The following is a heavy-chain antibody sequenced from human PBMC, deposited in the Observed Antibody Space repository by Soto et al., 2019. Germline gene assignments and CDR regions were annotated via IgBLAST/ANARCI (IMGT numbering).Heavy chain of an antibody. CDR2: ISGSGGST. J-gene: IGHJ6*02. Sequence: EVQLLESGGGLVQPGGSLRLSCAASGFTFSSYAMSWVRQAPGKGLEWVSAISGSGGSTYYADSVKGRFTISRDNSKNTLYLRMTGLRAEDTGVYYCSKDLHAAAGREDVWGQGTTVTVSS. D-gene: IGHD6-13*01. V-gene: IGHV3-23*01. CDR3: SKDLHAAAGREDV. CDR1: GFTFSSYA.